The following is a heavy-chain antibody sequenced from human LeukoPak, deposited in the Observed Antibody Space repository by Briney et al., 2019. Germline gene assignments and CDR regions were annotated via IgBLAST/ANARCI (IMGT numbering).Heavy chain of an antibody. J-gene: IGHJ4*02. D-gene: IGHD6-19*01. CDR2: IRYDGSNK. CDR3: AKDQAVAEGVDY. Sequence: GSLRLSCAASGFTFSSYGMHWVRQAPGKGLEWVAFIRYDGSNKYYADSVKGRFTISRDNSKNTLYLQMNSLRAEDTAVYYCAKDQAVAEGVDYWGQGTLVTVSS. V-gene: IGHV3-30*02. CDR1: GFTFSSYG.